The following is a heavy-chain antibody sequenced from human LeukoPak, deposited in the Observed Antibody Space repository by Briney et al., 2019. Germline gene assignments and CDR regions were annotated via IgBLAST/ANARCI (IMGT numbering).Heavy chain of an antibody. CDR3: ARAETISSSWPYYFDY. D-gene: IGHD6-13*01. CDR2: INPSGGSR. J-gene: IGHJ4*02. Sequence: GASVKVSCKASGYTFTSYHMHWVRQAPGQGLEWMGIINPSGGSRSYAQKFQGRVTMTRDTSTSTVYMELSSLRSEDTAVYYCARAETISSSWPYYFDYWGQGTLVTVSS. V-gene: IGHV1-46*01. CDR1: GYTFTSYH.